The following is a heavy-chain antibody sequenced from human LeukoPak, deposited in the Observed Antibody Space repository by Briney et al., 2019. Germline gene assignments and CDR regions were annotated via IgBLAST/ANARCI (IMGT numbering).Heavy chain of an antibody. Sequence: SVKVSCKASGGTFSSYAISWVRQAPGQGLEWMGRIIPILGIANYAQKFQGRATITTDESTSTAYMELSSLRSEDTAVYYCARGPSVVTAPFDYWGQGTLVTVSS. D-gene: IGHD2-21*02. J-gene: IGHJ4*02. CDR1: GGTFSSYA. CDR2: IIPILGIA. V-gene: IGHV1-69*04. CDR3: ARGPSVVTAPFDY.